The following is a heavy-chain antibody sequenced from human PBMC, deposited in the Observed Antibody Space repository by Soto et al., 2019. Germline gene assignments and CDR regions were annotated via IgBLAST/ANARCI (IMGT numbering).Heavy chain of an antibody. CDR2: LYYSGST. Sequence: QVQLQESGPGLVKPSQTLSLTCTVSGGSISSGDYYWSWIRQPPGKGLEWIGYLYYSGSTYYNPFLKSRVTISVDTSKNQFSLKLSSVTAADTAVYYCARLWSYYYDSSGYLSDYWGQGTLVTVSS. CDR3: ARLWSYYYDSSGYLSDY. CDR1: GGSISSGDYY. D-gene: IGHD3-22*01. V-gene: IGHV4-30-4*01. J-gene: IGHJ4*02.